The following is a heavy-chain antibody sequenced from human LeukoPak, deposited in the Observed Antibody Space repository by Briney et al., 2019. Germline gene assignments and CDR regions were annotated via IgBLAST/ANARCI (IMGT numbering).Heavy chain of an antibody. D-gene: IGHD1-26*01. Sequence: ASVKVSCKASGYTFTGYYMHWVRQAPGQGLEWMGWISAKTGNTNYAQKVQGRVTMTTDTSTTTAYMELRSLGSDDTAVYYCARGSYPYTHGMDVWGQGTTVTVSS. CDR1: GYTFTGYY. J-gene: IGHJ6*02. CDR3: ARGSYPYTHGMDV. V-gene: IGHV1-18*04. CDR2: ISAKTGNT.